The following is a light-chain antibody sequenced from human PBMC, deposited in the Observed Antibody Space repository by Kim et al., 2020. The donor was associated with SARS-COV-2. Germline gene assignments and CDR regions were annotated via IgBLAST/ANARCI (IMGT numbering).Light chain of an antibody. J-gene: IGLJ1*01. CDR1: SSDVGSDKY. CDR2: DVS. V-gene: IGLV2-14*01. CDR3: SSYTTSNTYV. Sequence: QSVLTQPASVSGSPGQWITISCTGTSSDVGSDKYVSWYQQYPGKAPKLMIYDVSERPSGASTRFSGSKSGNTASLTISGLQAEDEADYYCSSYTTSNTYVFGTGTKGTVL.